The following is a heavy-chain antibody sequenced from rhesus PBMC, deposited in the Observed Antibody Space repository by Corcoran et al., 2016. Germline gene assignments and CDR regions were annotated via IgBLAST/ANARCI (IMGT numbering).Heavy chain of an antibody. V-gene: IGHV4S12*01. CDR2: IYTVSEST. D-gene: IGHD1-14*01. CDR3: ARSGTTGIDF. CDR1: GGSMSNGYYY. Sequence: QVQLQESGPGLVKPSETLSLTCAVSGGSMSNGYYYWSWFRQPPGKGLEWIGCIYTVSESTYYSPSLKSRVTISKDMSKNHFSLKLTSVTAADTAAYYCARSGTTGIDFWGQGVLVTVSS. J-gene: IGHJ4*01.